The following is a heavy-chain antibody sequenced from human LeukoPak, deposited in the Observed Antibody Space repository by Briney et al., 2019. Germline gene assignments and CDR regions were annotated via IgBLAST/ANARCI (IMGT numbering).Heavy chain of an antibody. Sequence: PGGSLRLSCAASGFTFSDYYMSWIRQAPGKGLEWVSYISSSGSTIYYADSVKGRFTISRDNAKNSLYLQMNSLRAEDTAVYYCAREGVATIPPYYYYYGVDVWGQGTTVTVSS. D-gene: IGHD5-24*01. CDR3: AREGVATIPPYYYYYGVDV. J-gene: IGHJ6*02. CDR2: ISSSGSTI. CDR1: GFTFSDYY. V-gene: IGHV3-11*01.